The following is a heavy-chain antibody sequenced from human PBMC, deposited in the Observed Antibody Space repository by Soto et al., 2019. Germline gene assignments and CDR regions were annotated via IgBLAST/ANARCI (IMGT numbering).Heavy chain of an antibody. CDR3: ANPYCSSTSGVTDY. J-gene: IGHJ4*02. CDR1: GFTFSSYA. Sequence: PGGSLRLSCAASGFTFSSYAMSWVRQAPGKGLEWVSAISGSGGSTYYADSVKGRFTISRDNSKNTLYLQMNSLRAEDTAVYYCANPYCSSTSGVTDYWGQGTLVTVSS. V-gene: IGHV3-23*01. D-gene: IGHD2-2*01. CDR2: ISGSGGST.